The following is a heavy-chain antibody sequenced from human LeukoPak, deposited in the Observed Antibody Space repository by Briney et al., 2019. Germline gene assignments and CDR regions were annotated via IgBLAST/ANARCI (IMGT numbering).Heavy chain of an antibody. Sequence: GGSLRLSCAASGFTFSSYAMHWVRQAPGKGLEWVSYISSSGSTIYYADSVKGRFTISRDNAKNSLYLQMNSLTAEDTAVYYCARESFAARWDWGQGTLVTVSS. J-gene: IGHJ4*02. V-gene: IGHV3-48*04. D-gene: IGHD6-6*01. CDR2: ISSSGSTI. CDR3: ARESFAARWD. CDR1: GFTFSSYA.